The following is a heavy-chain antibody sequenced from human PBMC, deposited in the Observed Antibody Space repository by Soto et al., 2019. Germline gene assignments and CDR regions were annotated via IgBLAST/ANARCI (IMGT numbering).Heavy chain of an antibody. J-gene: IGHJ6*02. CDR2: IIPIFGTA. V-gene: IGHV1-69*13. CDR1: GGTFSSYA. CDR3: ARGGDFCSPRDYYYYGMDV. Sequence: ASVKVSCKASGGTFSSYAISWVRQAPGQGLEWMGGIIPIFGTANYAQKFQGRVTITADESTSTAYMELSSLRSEDTAVYYCARGGDFCSPRDYYYYGMDVWGQGTTVTVSS. D-gene: IGHD2-21*02.